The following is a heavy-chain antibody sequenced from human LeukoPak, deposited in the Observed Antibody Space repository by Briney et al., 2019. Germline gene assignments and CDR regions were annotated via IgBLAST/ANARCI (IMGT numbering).Heavy chain of an antibody. CDR2: ISYSGGST. D-gene: IGHD6-13*01. J-gene: IGHJ4*02. CDR1: GFTFSTSA. CDR3: AKGGASWYSPFGY. Sequence: GGSLRLSCAASGFTFSTSAMNWVRQAPGEGLEWVSGISYSGGSTYYADSVKGRFAISRDNSKNTLYPQMNSLRVEDTAVYYCAKGGASWYSPFGYWGQGTLVTVSS. V-gene: IGHV3-23*01.